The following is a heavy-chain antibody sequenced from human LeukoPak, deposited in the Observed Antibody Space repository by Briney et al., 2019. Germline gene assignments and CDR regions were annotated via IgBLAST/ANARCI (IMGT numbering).Heavy chain of an antibody. CDR2: MNPNSGNT. CDR1: GYTFTSYD. J-gene: IGHJ4*02. CDR3: ATIMKDFWSGFFAY. D-gene: IGHD3-3*01. V-gene: IGHV1-8*01. Sequence: ASVKVSCKASGYTFTSYDINWVRQATGQGLEWMGWMNPNSGNTGYAQKFQGRVTMTRNTSISTAYMELSSLRSEDTAVYYCATIMKDFWSGFFAYWGQGTLVTVSS.